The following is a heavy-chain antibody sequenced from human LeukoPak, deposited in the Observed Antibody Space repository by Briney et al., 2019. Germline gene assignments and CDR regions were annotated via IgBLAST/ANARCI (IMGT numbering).Heavy chain of an antibody. CDR2: INTNTRNP. CDR3: ARYSWNDVVWFDP. CDR1: GYTFTSFA. D-gene: IGHD1-1*01. V-gene: IGHV7-4-1*02. J-gene: IGHJ5*02. Sequence: ASVKVSCKASGYTFTSFAMNWVRQAPGQGLEWMGWINTNTRNPTYAQGFTGRFVFSLDTSVSTAYLQISSLKAEDTAVYYCARYSWNDVVWFDPWGQGTLVTVSS.